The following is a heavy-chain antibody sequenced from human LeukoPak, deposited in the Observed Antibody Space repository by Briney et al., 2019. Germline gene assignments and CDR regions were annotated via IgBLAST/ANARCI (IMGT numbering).Heavy chain of an antibody. CDR3: ATRGVVIRVILAGFHTEPYYFAS. D-gene: IGHD3-22*01. CDR1: GITLSNYG. J-gene: IGHJ4*02. Sequence: GGSLRLSCAVSGITLSNYGMSWVRQAPGKGLEWVAGMSGGGGGTSYAGAVKGRFTISRDNHKPTLYLQMTTLRAQDTAVYFCATRGVVIRVILAGFHTEPYYFASWGQGALVTVSS. CDR2: MSGGGGGT. V-gene: IGHV3-23*01.